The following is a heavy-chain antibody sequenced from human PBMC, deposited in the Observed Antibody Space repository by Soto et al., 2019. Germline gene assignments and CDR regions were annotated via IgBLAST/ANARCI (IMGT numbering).Heavy chain of an antibody. V-gene: IGHV3-21*01. Sequence: GGSLRLSCAASGFTFSSYSMNWVRQAPGKGLEWVSSISSSSSYIYYADSVKGRFTISRDNAKNSLYLQMNSLRAEDTAVYYCAGDGYNSHFDYWGQGTLVTVSS. CDR2: ISSSSSYI. CDR3: AGDGYNSHFDY. D-gene: IGHD5-12*01. CDR1: GFTFSSYS. J-gene: IGHJ4*02.